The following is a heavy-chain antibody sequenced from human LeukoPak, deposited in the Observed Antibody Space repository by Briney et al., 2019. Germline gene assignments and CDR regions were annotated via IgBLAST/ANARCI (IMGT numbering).Heavy chain of an antibody. CDR3: AKDSEIAAAGSYWYFDL. D-gene: IGHD6-13*01. V-gene: IGHV3-30*18. Sequence: PGGSLRLSCAASGFTFRTYWMHWVRQAPGQGLQWVAVISYDGSNKYHTDSVKGRFTISRDNSKNTLYLQMNSLRAEDTAVYYCAKDSEIAAAGSYWYFDLWGRGTLVTVSS. J-gene: IGHJ2*01. CDR2: ISYDGSNK. CDR1: GFTFRTYW.